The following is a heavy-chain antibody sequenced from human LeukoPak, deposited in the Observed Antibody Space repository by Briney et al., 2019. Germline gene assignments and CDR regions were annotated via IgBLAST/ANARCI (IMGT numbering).Heavy chain of an antibody. V-gene: IGHV3-53*05. D-gene: IGHD6-13*01. Sequence: PGGSLRLSCAASGFTVSSNYMSWVRQAPGKGLEWVSVIYSGGSTYYADSVKGRFTISRDNSKNTLYLQMNSLRAEDTAVYYCARETGYSSSWYQRNWFDPWGQGTLVTVSS. CDR1: GFTVSSNY. J-gene: IGHJ5*02. CDR2: IYSGGST. CDR3: ARETGYSSSWYQRNWFDP.